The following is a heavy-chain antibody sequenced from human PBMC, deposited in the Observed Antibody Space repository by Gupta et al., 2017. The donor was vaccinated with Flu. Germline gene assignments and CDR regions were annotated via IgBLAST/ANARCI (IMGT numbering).Heavy chain of an antibody. Sequence: SSSYYWGWIRQPPGKGLEWIGTMYYSGRTYYSASLKSRVTISVDTSKNQFSLKLSSVTAADTAVYYCARFRGYRNGSYRYYNMDVWGQGTTVIVSS. J-gene: IGHJ6*02. D-gene: IGHD5-18*01. CDR3: ARFRGYRNGSYRYYNMDV. CDR2: MYYSGRT. CDR1: SSSYY. V-gene: IGHV4-39*01.